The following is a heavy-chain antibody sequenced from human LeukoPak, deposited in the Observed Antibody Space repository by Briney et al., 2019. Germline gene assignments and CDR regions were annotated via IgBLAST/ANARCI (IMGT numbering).Heavy chain of an antibody. V-gene: IGHV1-8*03. Sequence: ASVKVSCKASGHTSTSYDVNWVRQATGQGLEWMGWMNPNSGNTGYAQKFQGRVTISRNTSITTAYMELSGLTSEDTAVYYCASYSGYAQWGQGTLVTVSS. CDR2: MNPNSGNT. CDR3: ASYSGYAQ. CDR1: GHTSTSYD. J-gene: IGHJ4*02. D-gene: IGHD5-12*01.